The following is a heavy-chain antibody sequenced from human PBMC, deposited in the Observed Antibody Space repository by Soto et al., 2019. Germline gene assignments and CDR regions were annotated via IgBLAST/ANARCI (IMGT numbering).Heavy chain of an antibody. J-gene: IGHJ4*02. CDR1: GFTLSYYW. V-gene: IGHV3-7*01. D-gene: IGHD2-15*01. Sequence: EVQLMESGGGLVQPGGSLRLSCAASGFTLSYYWMSWVRQAPGKGLEWVANIKEDGSEKYYVDSVKGRFTSSRDNAQNSVFLQMNSLRAEDTAIYYCARDCSGGSCQYWGQGTLVTVSS. CDR2: IKEDGSEK. CDR3: ARDCSGGSCQY.